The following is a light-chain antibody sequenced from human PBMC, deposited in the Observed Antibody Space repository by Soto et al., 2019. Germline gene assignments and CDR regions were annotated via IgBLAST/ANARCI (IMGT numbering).Light chain of an antibody. CDR3: QQYGSSPTWT. Sequence: EIVLTQWPGTLSLSPGERATLSCRASQSVSSSYLAWYQQKPGQAPRLLIYGASSRATGIPDRFSGSGSGTDFTLTISRLEPEDFAVYYCQQYGSSPTWTFGQGTKVDIK. CDR2: GAS. J-gene: IGKJ1*01. V-gene: IGKV3-20*01. CDR1: QSVSSSY.